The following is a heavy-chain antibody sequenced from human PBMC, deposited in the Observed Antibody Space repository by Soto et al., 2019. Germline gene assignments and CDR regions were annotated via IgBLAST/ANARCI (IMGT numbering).Heavy chain of an antibody. J-gene: IGHJ3*02. D-gene: IGHD3-9*01. Sequence: HGESLKISCKGSGYSFTSYWIGWVRQMPGKGLEWMGIIYPGDSDTRYSPSFQGQVTISADKSISTAYLQWSSLKASDTAMYYCARQEQRGYILTGYSGESVAFDIWGQGTMVTVSS. CDR2: IYPGDSDT. CDR3: ARQEQRGYILTGYSGESVAFDI. V-gene: IGHV5-51*01. CDR1: GYSFTSYW.